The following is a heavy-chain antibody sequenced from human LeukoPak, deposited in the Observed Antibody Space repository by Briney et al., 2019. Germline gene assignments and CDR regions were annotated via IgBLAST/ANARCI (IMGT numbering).Heavy chain of an antibody. J-gene: IGHJ4*01. D-gene: IGHD6-13*01. CDR3: ARDGTAAGLYFDL. V-gene: IGHV3-7*01. CDR1: GFTFSSYW. Sequence: GGSLRLSCAVSGFTFSSYWMNWVRQAPGKGLEWVANIRQDGGEKSYVDSVKGRFTISRDNTKNSLYLQMNSLRAEDTAVYYCARDGTAAGLYFDLWGQGTLVTVSS. CDR2: IRQDGGEK.